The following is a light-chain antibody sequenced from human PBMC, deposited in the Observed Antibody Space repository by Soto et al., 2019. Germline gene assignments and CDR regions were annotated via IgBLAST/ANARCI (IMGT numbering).Light chain of an antibody. CDR1: QTITTY. J-gene: IGKJ1*01. V-gene: IGKV1-39*01. CDR2: AAS. CDR3: QQTYCALWT. Sequence: DIQMTQSPSSLSASVGDRVTISCRASQTITTYLNWYQQKPGQATTLLIYAASSLHSGVQSRFSGSGSVTDLTLTISSLQPEDFAAYYCQQTYCALWTFGQGTKLEIK.